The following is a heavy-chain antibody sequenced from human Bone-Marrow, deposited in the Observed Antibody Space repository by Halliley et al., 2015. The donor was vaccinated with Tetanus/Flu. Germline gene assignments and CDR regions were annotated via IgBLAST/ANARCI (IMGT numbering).Heavy chain of an antibody. CDR3: ARGGWRRQRNWFAP. CDR1: DESLSGYY. CDR2: ISHSGSA. V-gene: IGHV4-34*01. Sequence: GLGKPSETLSLTCAVVDESLSGYYWSWLRQPPGKGLEWIGEISHSGSARYNSALRSRVTMSVDTSKKQISLKLRSATAADTAVYYCARGGWRRQRNWFAPWGQGTLVTVSS. D-gene: IGHD6-19*01. J-gene: IGHJ5*02.